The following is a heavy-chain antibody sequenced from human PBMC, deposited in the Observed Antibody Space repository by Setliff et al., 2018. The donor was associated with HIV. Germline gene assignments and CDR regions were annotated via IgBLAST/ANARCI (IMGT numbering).Heavy chain of an antibody. J-gene: IGHJ1*01. CDR1: GYTLTELS. V-gene: IGHV1-24*01. CDR3: ATDPGYSSTWYSESFQH. CDR2: FDPEDGET. Sequence: ASVKVSCKSSGYTLTELSIHWVRQAPGKGLEWMANFDPEDGETFYAQKFQGRLTMTEDTSTDTAYMELSSLRPDDTAMYYCATDPGYSSTWYSESFQHWGQGTVVTVSS. D-gene: IGHD6-13*01.